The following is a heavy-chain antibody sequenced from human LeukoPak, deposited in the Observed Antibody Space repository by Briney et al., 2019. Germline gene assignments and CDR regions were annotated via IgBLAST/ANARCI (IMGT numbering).Heavy chain of an antibody. Sequence: SETLSLTCAVYGGSFSDYYWSWIRQPPGKGLEWIGYIYYSGSTYYNPSLKSRVTISVDTSKNQFSLKLSSVTAADTAVYYCARGGYSYGFDYWGQGTLVTVSS. D-gene: IGHD5-18*01. V-gene: IGHV4-34*09. CDR1: GGSFSDYY. CDR3: ARGGYSYGFDY. J-gene: IGHJ4*02. CDR2: IYYSGST.